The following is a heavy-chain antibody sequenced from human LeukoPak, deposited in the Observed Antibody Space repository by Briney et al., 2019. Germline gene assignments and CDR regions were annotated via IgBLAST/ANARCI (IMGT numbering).Heavy chain of an antibody. CDR3: ATSRDGYNVYFDY. CDR1: GGSISSYY. CDR2: IYYSGST. Sequence: PSETLSLTCTVSGGSISSYYWSWIRKPPGKGLEWIGYIYYSGSTNYNPSLKSRVTISVDTSKNQFSLKLSSVTAADTAVYYCATSRDGYNVYFDYWGQGTLVTVSS. V-gene: IGHV4-59*01. D-gene: IGHD5-24*01. J-gene: IGHJ4*02.